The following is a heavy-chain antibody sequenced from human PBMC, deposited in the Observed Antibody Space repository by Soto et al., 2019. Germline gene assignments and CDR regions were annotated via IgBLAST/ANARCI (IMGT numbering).Heavy chain of an antibody. V-gene: IGHV3-23*01. CDR2: ISGSGGST. Sequence: GGSLRLSCAASGFTFSSYAMSWVRQAPGKGLEWVSAISGSGGSTYYADSVKGRFTISRDNSKNTLYLQMNSLRAEDTAVYYCAKKVIPAVRGYYYGMDVWGQGTTVTVSS. CDR1: GFTFSSYA. J-gene: IGHJ6*02. CDR3: AKKVIPAVRGYYYGMDV. D-gene: IGHD2-2*01.